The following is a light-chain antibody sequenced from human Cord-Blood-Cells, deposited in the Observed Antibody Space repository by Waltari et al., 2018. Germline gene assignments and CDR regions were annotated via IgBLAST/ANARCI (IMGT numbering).Light chain of an antibody. Sequence: DIVMTQSPDSLAVSLGERATINCKFSQSVLYSSNNKNYLAWYQQKPGQPPKLLIYWASTRESGVPDRFSGSGSGTDFTLTVSSLQAKDVAVYYGQQYYSTPPTFGQGTKVEIK. V-gene: IGKV4-1*01. CDR2: WAS. J-gene: IGKJ1*01. CDR1: QSVLYSSNNKNY. CDR3: QQYYSTPPT.